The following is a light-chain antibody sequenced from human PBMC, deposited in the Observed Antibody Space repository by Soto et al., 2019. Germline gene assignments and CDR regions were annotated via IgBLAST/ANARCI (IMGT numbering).Light chain of an antibody. CDR1: QTISSW. CDR3: QQYGGYSRT. V-gene: IGKV1-5*03. Sequence: DIQMTQSPSTLSGSVGDRVTITCRASQTISSWLAWYQQKPGKAPKLLIYKASTLKSGVPSRFSGSGSGTEFTLTINNLQPDDFATYYCQQYGGYSRTFGQGTKVDIK. CDR2: KAS. J-gene: IGKJ1*01.